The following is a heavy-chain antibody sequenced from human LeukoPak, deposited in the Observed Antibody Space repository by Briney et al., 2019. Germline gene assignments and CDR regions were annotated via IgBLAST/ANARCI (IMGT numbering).Heavy chain of an antibody. V-gene: IGHV3-48*03. Sequence: GGSLRLSCAASGFTLSSYDMNWVRXAPGRXLEWVSYITSSGTTIYYADSVKARLNIYRDNARNSLYLQMNSLRAEDTAVYYCARESPSYGGNVFDYWGQGTLVTVSS. D-gene: IGHD4-23*01. CDR3: ARESPSYGGNVFDY. CDR2: ITSSGTTI. J-gene: IGHJ4*02. CDR1: GFTLSSYD.